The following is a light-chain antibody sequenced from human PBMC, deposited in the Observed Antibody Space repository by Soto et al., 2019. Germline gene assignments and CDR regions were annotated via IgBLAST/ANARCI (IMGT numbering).Light chain of an antibody. J-gene: IGLJ2*01. CDR3: ATWDDSLGDLV. Sequence: QAVVTQPPSASGTPGQRVTISCSGSTSNIGRNFVYWYQQLPGTAPKLLIYKNDQRPSGVPERFSGSKSATSASPAISGLRSEDEAAYHCATWDDSLGDLVFGGGTKVTVL. V-gene: IGLV1-47*01. CDR1: TSNIGRNF. CDR2: KND.